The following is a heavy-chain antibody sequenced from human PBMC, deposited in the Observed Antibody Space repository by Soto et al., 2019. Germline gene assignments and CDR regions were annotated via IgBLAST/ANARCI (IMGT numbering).Heavy chain of an antibody. D-gene: IGHD2-2*01. V-gene: IGHV3-74*01. CDR3: AREGIVVVPAARRAFDI. CDR2: INSDGSST. J-gene: IGHJ3*02. Sequence: GGSLRLSCAASGFTFSSYWMHWVRQAPGKGLVWVSRINSDGSSTSYADSVKGRFTISRDNAKNTLYLQMNCLRAEDTAGYYCAREGIVVVPAARRAFDIWGQGTMVTVSS. CDR1: GFTFSSYW.